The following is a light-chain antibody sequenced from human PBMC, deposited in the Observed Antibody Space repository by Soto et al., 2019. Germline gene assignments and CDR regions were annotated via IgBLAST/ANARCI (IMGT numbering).Light chain of an antibody. V-gene: IGKV3-11*01. Sequence: EIVLTQSPATLSLSPGERATLACRASQSISSHLAWYQQKPGQAPRPLMYDASNRATGILARFSGSGSRTDFTLTISSLEPEDFAVYYCQHRSTWPLTFGGGTKVEIK. CDR2: DAS. J-gene: IGKJ4*01. CDR1: QSISSH. CDR3: QHRSTWPLT.